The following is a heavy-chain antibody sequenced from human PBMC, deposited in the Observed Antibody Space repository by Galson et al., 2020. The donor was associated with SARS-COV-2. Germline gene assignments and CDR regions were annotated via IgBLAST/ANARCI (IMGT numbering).Heavy chain of an antibody. CDR3: ASPRRLVWIGESHTNWFDP. CDR2: IYYSGST. J-gene: IGHJ5*02. D-gene: IGHD3-10*01. V-gene: IGHV4-39*07. CDR1: GGSISSSSYY. Sequence: SETLSLTCTVSGGSISSSSYYWGWIRQPPGKGLEWIGSIYYSGSTFYSPSLKSRVTISVDTSKNQFSLKLSSVTAADTAVYYCASPRRLVWIGESHTNWFDPWGQGTLVTVSS.